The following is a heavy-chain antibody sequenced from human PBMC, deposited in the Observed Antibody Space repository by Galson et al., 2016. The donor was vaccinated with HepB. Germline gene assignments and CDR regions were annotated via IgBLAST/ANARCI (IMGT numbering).Heavy chain of an antibody. V-gene: IGHV3-49*03. CDR2: VRSKAYGETT. CDR1: GFNFHDYA. CDR3: SRELNGGWPEYYYDY. D-gene: IGHD2-8*01. Sequence: SLRLSCATSGFNFHDYAMSWFRQAPGKGLEWIGFVRSKAYGETTEYAASLRGGFIISRDDSKSIAYLQMNSLKTEDTAVYFCSRELNGGWPEYYYDYWGQGTLVTVSS. J-gene: IGHJ4*02.